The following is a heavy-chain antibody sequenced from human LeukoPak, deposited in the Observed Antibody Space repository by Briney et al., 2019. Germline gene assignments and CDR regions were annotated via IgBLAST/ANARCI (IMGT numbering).Heavy chain of an antibody. CDR2: INHSGST. D-gene: IGHD3-10*01. J-gene: IGHJ6*02. V-gene: IGHV4-34*01. CDR3: ARVPRYYGSGSYYNALYYYYGMDV. CDR1: GGSFSGYY. Sequence: PSETLSLTCAVYGGSFSGYYWSWIRQPPGKGLEWIGEINHSGSTNYNPSLKSRVTISVDTSKNQFSLKLSSVTAADTAVYYCARVPRYYGSGSYYNALYYYYGMDVWGQGTTVTVSS.